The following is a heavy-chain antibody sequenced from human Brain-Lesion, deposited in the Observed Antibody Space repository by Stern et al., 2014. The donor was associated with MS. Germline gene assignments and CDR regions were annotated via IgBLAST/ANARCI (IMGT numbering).Heavy chain of an antibody. V-gene: IGHV1-24*01. J-gene: IGHJ4*02. Sequence: QVQLMQSGAEVKKPGASVKVSCKVSGYTLTELSMHWVRQAPRKGLEWMGGFDPEDGETIYAQKFQGRVTMTEDTSTDPAYMELSSLRSEDTAVYYCATLSPGAGGNYYRHFDYWGQGTLVTVSS. CDR2: FDPEDGET. D-gene: IGHD1-26*01. CDR3: ATLSPGAGGNYYRHFDY. CDR1: GYTLTELS.